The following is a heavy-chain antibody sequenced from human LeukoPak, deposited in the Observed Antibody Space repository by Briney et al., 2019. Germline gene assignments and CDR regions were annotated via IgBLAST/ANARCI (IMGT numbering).Heavy chain of an antibody. Sequence: ASVKVSCKASGYTFTGYYMHWVRQAPGQGLEWMGWINPNSGGTNYAQKFQGRVTMTRDTSISTAYMELSRLTSDDTAVYYCAGAKWELLNFDYWGQGTLVTVSS. CDR1: GYTFTGYY. J-gene: IGHJ4*02. CDR2: INPNSGGT. D-gene: IGHD1-26*01. CDR3: AGAKWELLNFDY. V-gene: IGHV1-2*02.